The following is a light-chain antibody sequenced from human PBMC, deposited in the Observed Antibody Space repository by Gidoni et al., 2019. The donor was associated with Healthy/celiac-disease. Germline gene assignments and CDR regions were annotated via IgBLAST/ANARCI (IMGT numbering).Light chain of an antibody. Sequence: SYELTQPPSVSVSPGQTASITCSGDKLGYKYACWYQQKPGQSPVLVIYQASKRPSGLPERFSGSNSGNTATLTISGTQAMDEADYYCQAWDSSTYVVFGGGTKLTVL. J-gene: IGLJ2*01. CDR1: KLGYKY. V-gene: IGLV3-1*01. CDR3: QAWDSSTYVV. CDR2: QAS.